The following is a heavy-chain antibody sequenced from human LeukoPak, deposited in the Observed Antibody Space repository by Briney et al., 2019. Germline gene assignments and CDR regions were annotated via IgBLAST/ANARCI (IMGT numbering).Heavy chain of an antibody. CDR2: ISAYNGNT. Sequence: ASVKVSCKASGYTFTSYGISWVRQAPGQGLEWMGLISAYNGNTNYAQKLQGRVTMTTDTSTSTAYMELRSLRSDDTAVYYCARLYYYDSSGYLNWFDPWGQGTLVTVSS. V-gene: IGHV1-18*01. CDR1: GYTFTSYG. J-gene: IGHJ5*02. CDR3: ARLYYYDSSGYLNWFDP. D-gene: IGHD3-22*01.